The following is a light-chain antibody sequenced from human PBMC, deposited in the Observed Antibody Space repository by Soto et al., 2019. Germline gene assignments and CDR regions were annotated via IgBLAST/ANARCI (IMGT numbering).Light chain of an antibody. V-gene: IGLV2-14*02. J-gene: IGLJ1*01. CDR3: SSYTPSRNTYV. CDR1: SSDVGSYNL. Sequence: QSVLTQPASVSGSPGQSITISCTGTSSDVGSYNLVSWFQQHPGKGPKLIIYHVSYRPSGVPNRFSGSKSDSSASLTISGLQAEDEADYYCSSYTPSRNTYVVGTGTKVTVL. CDR2: HVS.